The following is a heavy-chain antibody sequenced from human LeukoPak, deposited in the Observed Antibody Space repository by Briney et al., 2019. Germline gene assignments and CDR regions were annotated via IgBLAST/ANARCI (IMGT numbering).Heavy chain of an antibody. V-gene: IGHV1-18*01. CDR2: ISAHNGNT. J-gene: IGHJ6*02. D-gene: IGHD2-2*01. Sequence: ASVKVSCKASGYTFISYGISWVRQAPGQGLEWMGWISAHNGNTNYAQKLQGRVTMTTDTSTSTAYMELRSLRSDDTAVYYCARDRLIVVVPAAIYYYYGMDVWGQGTTGTVSS. CDR3: ARDRLIVVVPAAIYYYYGMDV. CDR1: GYTFISYG.